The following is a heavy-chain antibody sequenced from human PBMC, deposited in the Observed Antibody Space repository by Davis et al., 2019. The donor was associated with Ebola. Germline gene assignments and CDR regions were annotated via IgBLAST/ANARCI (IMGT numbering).Heavy chain of an antibody. V-gene: IGHV1-2*04. Sequence: ASVKVSCKASGYTFTGYYMHWVRQAPGQGLEWMGWINPNSGGTNYAQKFQGWVTMTRDTSISTAYMELSRLRSDDTAVYYCARETTTVTTGWFDPWGQGTLVTVSS. J-gene: IGHJ5*02. D-gene: IGHD4-17*01. CDR2: INPNSGGT. CDR1: GYTFTGYY. CDR3: ARETTTVTTGWFDP.